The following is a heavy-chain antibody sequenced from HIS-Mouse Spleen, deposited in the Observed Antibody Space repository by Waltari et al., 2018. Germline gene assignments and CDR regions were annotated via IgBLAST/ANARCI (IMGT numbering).Heavy chain of an antibody. CDR3: ARWGGIAVTFDY. V-gene: IGHV3-33*01. CDR1: GFTFSSYG. D-gene: IGHD6-19*01. J-gene: IGHJ4*02. CDR2: IWYDGSNK. Sequence: QVQLVESGGGVVQPGRSLRLSCAASGFTFSSYGMHWVRQAPGKGLEWVAVIWYDGSNKYYADSVKGRFTISRDNSKNTLYLQMNSLRAEDTAVYYCARWGGIAVTFDYWGQGTLVTVSS.